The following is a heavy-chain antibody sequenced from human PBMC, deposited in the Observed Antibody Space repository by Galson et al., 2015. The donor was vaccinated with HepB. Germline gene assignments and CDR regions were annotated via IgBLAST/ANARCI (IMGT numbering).Heavy chain of an antibody. Sequence: SLRLSCAASGFTFSSYGMHWVRQAPGKGLEWVAVISYDGISKYYADSVKGRFTISRDNSKNTLYLQMNTLRAEDTAVYFCAKAGGMYQVVTTPPFDYWGQGTLVTVSS. D-gene: IGHD3-22*01. V-gene: IGHV3-30*18. CDR2: ISYDGISK. CDR3: AKAGGMYQVVTTPPFDY. CDR1: GFTFSSYG. J-gene: IGHJ4*02.